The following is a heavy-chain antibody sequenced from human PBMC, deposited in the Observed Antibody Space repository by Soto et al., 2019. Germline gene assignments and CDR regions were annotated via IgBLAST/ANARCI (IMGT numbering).Heavy chain of an antibody. CDR3: AKDGTYYYDSSGYYSDY. CDR2: ISYDGSNK. D-gene: IGHD3-22*01. J-gene: IGHJ4*02. CDR1: GFTFSSYG. Sequence: QVQLVESGGGVVQPGRSLRLSCAASGFTFSSYGMHWVRQAPGKGLEWVAVISYDGSNKYYADSVKGRSTISRDNSKNTLYLQMNSLRAEDTAVYYCAKDGTYYYDSSGYYSDYWGQGTLVTVSS. V-gene: IGHV3-30*18.